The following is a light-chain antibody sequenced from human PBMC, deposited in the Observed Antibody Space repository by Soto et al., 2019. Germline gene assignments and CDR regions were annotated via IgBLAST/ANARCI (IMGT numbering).Light chain of an antibody. V-gene: IGLV3-1*01. J-gene: IGLJ2*01. CDR3: KAWDSSTDVV. Sequence: SYELTQPPSVSVSPGQTASITCSGDKLGDKYTCWYQQKPGQSPVLVIYQHSQRPSGIPERFSGSNSGNTATLTISGTQAMDEADYYCKAWDSSTDVVFGGGTNLTVL. CDR1: KLGDKY. CDR2: QHS.